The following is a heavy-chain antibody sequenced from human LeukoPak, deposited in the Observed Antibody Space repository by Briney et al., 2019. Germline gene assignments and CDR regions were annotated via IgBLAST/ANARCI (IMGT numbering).Heavy chain of an antibody. CDR1: GGAIGSRSDY. J-gene: IGHJ5*02. Sequence: SETLSLTCTVSGGAIGSRSDYWGWSRQPPGKGLEWIGSIYYSGSIYYNPSLKSRVTISVDTSKNQFSLKLSSVTAADTAVYYCAGGRVVVPAAAGSWGQGPLVTVSS. V-gene: IGHV4-39*07. D-gene: IGHD2-2*01. CDR2: IYYSGSI. CDR3: AGGRVVVPAAAGS.